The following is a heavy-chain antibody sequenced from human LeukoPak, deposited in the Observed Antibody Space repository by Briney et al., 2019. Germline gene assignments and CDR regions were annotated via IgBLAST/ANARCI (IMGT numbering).Heavy chain of an antibody. CDR2: ISSDGSSE. Sequence: GGSLRLSCGASGFTFSKYAMHWVRQTPDKELEWVAVISSDGSSENYADSVKGRFTISRDNSKNTLYLRMDNLTPEDTAFYYCAKGHDTSTWYGNWFVPWGQGTLVTVSS. D-gene: IGHD6-13*01. V-gene: IGHV3-30*18. J-gene: IGHJ5*02. CDR1: GFTFSKYA. CDR3: AKGHDTSTWYGNWFVP.